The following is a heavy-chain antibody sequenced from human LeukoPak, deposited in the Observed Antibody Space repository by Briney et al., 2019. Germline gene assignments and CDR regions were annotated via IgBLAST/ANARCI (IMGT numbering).Heavy chain of an antibody. D-gene: IGHD6-6*01. Sequence: SETLSLTCAVYGGSFSGYYWSWIRQPPGKGLEWIGSIYYSGNTYYSAPLKSRVTISVDTSKNQFSLKLRSMTAADTAVYYCARAGGGSSLSYYYYYMDVWGKGTTVTVSS. CDR3: ARAGGGSSLSYYYYYMDV. CDR2: IYYSGNT. J-gene: IGHJ6*03. CDR1: GGSFSGYY. V-gene: IGHV4-34*01.